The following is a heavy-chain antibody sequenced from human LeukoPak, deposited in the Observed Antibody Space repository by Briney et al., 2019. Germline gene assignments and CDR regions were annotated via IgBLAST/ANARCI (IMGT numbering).Heavy chain of an antibody. CDR3: AKDGEKVVPAATWYY. V-gene: IGHV3-23*01. D-gene: IGHD2-2*01. J-gene: IGHJ4*02. CDR1: GFTFSRYW. Sequence: PGGSLRLSCAASGFTFSRYWMHWVRQAPGKGLEWVSAISGSGGSTYYADSVKGRFTISRDNSKNTLYLQMNSLRAEDTAVYYCAKDGEKVVPAATWYYWGQGTLVTVSS. CDR2: ISGSGGST.